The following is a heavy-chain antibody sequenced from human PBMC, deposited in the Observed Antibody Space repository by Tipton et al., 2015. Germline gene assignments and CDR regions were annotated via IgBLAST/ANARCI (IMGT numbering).Heavy chain of an antibody. V-gene: IGHV4-61*02. CDR3: ARDVVPNWFDP. CDR2: IYSGGTV. Sequence: TLSLTCTVSGGSISSSSYYYWGWIRQPAGKGLEWIGRIYSGGTVAYNPSLKGRVTMSVDTSKNEFSLRLTSMTAADTAIYYCARDVVPNWFDPWGQGILVTVSS. J-gene: IGHJ5*02. CDR1: GGSISSSSYY.